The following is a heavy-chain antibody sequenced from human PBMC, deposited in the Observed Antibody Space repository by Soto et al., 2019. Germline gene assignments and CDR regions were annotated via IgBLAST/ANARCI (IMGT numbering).Heavy chain of an antibody. CDR2: VYWDDDI. D-gene: IGHD5-18*01. J-gene: IGHJ4*02. CDR3: AHRPYGYKYYFDY. CDR1: GLSLSTRGVG. Sequence: QITLKESGPPLVKPTQTLTLTCTFSGLSLSTRGVGVGWIRQPPGKALEWLALVYWDDDIWYSPSLKNRLTTTKDTSKNQVVLTMTNMDPLDTATYSCAHRPYGYKYYFDYWGQGTLVTVSS. V-gene: IGHV2-5*02.